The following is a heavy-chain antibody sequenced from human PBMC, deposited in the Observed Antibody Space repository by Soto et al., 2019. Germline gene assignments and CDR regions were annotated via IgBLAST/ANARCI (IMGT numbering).Heavy chain of an antibody. CDR3: ARGINHCSSTSCYANWFDP. D-gene: IGHD2-2*01. J-gene: IGHJ5*02. CDR2: IDPSDSYT. V-gene: IGHV5-10-1*03. Sequence: EVQLVQSGAEVKKPGESLRISCKGSGYSFTSYWISWVRQMPGKGLEWMGRIDPSDSYTNYSPSFQGHVTISADKSISTAYLQWSSLKASDTAMYYCARGINHCSSTSCYANWFDPWGQGTLVTVSS. CDR1: GYSFTSYW.